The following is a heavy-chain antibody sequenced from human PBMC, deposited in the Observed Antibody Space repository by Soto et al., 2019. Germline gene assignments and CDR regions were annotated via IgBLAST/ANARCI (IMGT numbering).Heavy chain of an antibody. J-gene: IGHJ4*02. Sequence: GGSLRLSCAASGFTFSSYDMHWVRQATGKGLEWVSAIGTAGDTYYPGSVKGRFTISRENAKNSLYLQMNSLRAEDAAVYYCARASGIAVAGDYYFDYCGQGTLVTVSS. CDR2: IGTAGDT. CDR3: ARASGIAVAGDYYFDY. CDR1: GFTFSSYD. D-gene: IGHD6-19*01. V-gene: IGHV3-13*01.